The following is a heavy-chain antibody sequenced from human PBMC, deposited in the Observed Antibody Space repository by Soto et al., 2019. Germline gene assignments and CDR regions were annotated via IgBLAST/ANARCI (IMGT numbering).Heavy chain of an antibody. CDR3: AIVRGVRGYHYVEPFDY. CDR2: VSGYNGNT. D-gene: IGHD4-17*01. Sequence: QVELVQSGAEVKKPGASVTVSCNFSGYIFTNFAINWVRQAPGQGLEWMGWVSGYNGNTNYARKLQGRVTMTTDTSTSTAYTQLTSLRSDDTAIYFCAIVRGVRGYHYVEPFDYWGQGTLVTVSS. J-gene: IGHJ4*02. V-gene: IGHV1-18*04. CDR1: GYIFTNFA.